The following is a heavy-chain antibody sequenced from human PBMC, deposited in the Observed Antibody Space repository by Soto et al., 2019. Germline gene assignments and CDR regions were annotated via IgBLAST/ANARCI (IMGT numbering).Heavy chain of an antibody. CDR2: IIPLHNTS. CDR1: GAAFTNYG. J-gene: IGHJ6*02. CDR3: ASWSAWNPLYYHGMDV. Sequence: QVHLLQSGAEVKRPGSSLKVSCKVSGAAFTNYGLNGVRHSPGQGLEWLGGIIPLHNTSNYSETSVGRLSVTADISSSTVYMHLSGLTSGDTATYYCASWSAWNPLYYHGMDVWGQGTTVTVSS. V-gene: IGHV1-69*06. D-gene: IGHD1-1*01.